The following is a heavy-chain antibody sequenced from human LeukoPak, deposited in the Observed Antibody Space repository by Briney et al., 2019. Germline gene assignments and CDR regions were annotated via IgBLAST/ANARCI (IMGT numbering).Heavy chain of an antibody. J-gene: IGHJ4*02. CDR3: AREDVDIVATYFDY. D-gene: IGHD5-12*01. CDR1: GFTFSSYG. V-gene: IGHV3-33*08. Sequence: GGSLRLSCAASGFTFSSYGMHWVRQAPGKGLEWVAVIWYDGSNKYYADSVKGRFTISRDNAKNTLYLQMNSLRAEDTAVYYCAREDVDIVATYFDYWGQGTLVTVSS. CDR2: IWYDGSNK.